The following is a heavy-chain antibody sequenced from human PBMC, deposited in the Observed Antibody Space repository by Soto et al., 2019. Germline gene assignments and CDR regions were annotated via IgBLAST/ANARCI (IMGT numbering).Heavy chain of an antibody. CDR1: GFIFSSYG. D-gene: IGHD3-22*01. V-gene: IGHV3-33*01. CDR2: IGYDGSNK. J-gene: IGHJ4*01. CDR3: ARDDSSGYYLPDY. Sequence: QVQLVESGGGVVQPGRSLRLSCAASGFIFSSYGMHWVRQAPGKGLEWVAVIGYDGSNKYYADSVKGRFTISRDNSKNTLYLQMKSLRAEDTAVYFCARDDSSGYYLPDYLGQGTLVTVSS.